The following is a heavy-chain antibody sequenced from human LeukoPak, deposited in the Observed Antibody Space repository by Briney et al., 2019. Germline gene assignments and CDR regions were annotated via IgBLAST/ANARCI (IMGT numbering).Heavy chain of an antibody. Sequence: ASVKVSCKASGYTFTSYAMNWVRQAPGQGLEWMGWINTNTGNPTYAQGFTGRFVFSLDTSVSTAYLQISSLKAEDTAVYYCARAGRYFDWLLYYYYYMDVWGKGTTVTISS. CDR2: INTNTGNP. D-gene: IGHD3-9*01. V-gene: IGHV7-4-1*02. J-gene: IGHJ6*03. CDR3: ARAGRYFDWLLYYYYYMDV. CDR1: GYTFTSYA.